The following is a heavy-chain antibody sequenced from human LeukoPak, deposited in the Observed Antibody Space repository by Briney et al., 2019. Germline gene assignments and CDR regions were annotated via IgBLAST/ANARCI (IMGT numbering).Heavy chain of an antibody. D-gene: IGHD5-12*01. CDR2: ISSSGGTT. Sequence: PGGSLRLSCAASGFTFTSYAMSWVCQAPGKGLEWVSAISSSGGTTYYADSVKGRFTISRDNSKNTLYMQMHSLRAEDTAVYYCAKALGSIVVTTTDYWGQGTLVTVSS. CDR1: GFTFTSYA. J-gene: IGHJ4*02. CDR3: AKALGSIVVTTTDY. V-gene: IGHV3-23*01.